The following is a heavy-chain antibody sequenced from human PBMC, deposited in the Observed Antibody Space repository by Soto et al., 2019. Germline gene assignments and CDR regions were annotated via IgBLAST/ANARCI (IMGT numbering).Heavy chain of an antibody. CDR2: IYYSGST. V-gene: IGHV4-31*03. D-gene: IGHD2-2*01. CDR1: GGSISSGGYY. CDR3: ARTLVVPAAIAVVWFDP. Sequence: SETLSLTCTVSGGSISSGGYYWSWIRQHPGKGLEWIGYIYYSGSTYYNPSLKSRVTISVDTSKNQFSLKLSSVTAADTAVYYCARTLVVPAAIAVVWFDPWGQGTPVTVSS. J-gene: IGHJ5*02.